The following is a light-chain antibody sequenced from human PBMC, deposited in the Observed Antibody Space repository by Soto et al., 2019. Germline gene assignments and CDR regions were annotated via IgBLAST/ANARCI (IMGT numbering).Light chain of an antibody. CDR1: NIGSKS. J-gene: IGLJ2*01. CDR2: ADS. V-gene: IGLV3-21*02. CDR3: HVWDISAEQVV. Sequence: VLTQPPSVSVAPGQTATVTCGADNIGSKSVHWYQKKAGQAPLLVVFADSDRPPGIPARFSAFNSGNTATLTISMVEDGDEADYYCHVWDISAEQVVFGGGTKLTVL.